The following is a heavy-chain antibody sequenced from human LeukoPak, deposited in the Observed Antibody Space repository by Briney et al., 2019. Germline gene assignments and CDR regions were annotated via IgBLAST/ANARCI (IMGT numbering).Heavy chain of an antibody. CDR3: ARDGSGYSQT. D-gene: IGHD5-18*01. CDR2: IYYSGST. Sequence: KASETLSLTCTVSGGSISSGGYYWSWIRQHPGKGLEWIGYIYYSGSTYYNPSLKSRVTISVGTSKNQFSLKLSSVTAADTAVYYCARDGSGYSQTWGQGTLVTVSS. CDR1: GGSISSGGYY. J-gene: IGHJ5*02. V-gene: IGHV4-31*03.